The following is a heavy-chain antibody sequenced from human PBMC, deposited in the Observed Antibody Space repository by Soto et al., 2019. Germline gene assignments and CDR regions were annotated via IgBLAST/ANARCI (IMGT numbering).Heavy chain of an antibody. CDR3: TRVYYDILTGYYAGRDYYGMDV. V-gene: IGHV3-49*05. D-gene: IGHD3-9*01. CDR2: IRSKAYGGTT. Sequence: EVQLVESGGGLVKPGRSLRLSRTASGFTFGDYAMSWFRQAPGKGLEWVGFIRSKAYGGTTEYAASVKGRFTISRDDSKSIAYLQMNSLKTEDTAVYYCTRVYYDILTGYYAGRDYYGMDVWGQGTTVTVSS. CDR1: GFTFGDYA. J-gene: IGHJ6*02.